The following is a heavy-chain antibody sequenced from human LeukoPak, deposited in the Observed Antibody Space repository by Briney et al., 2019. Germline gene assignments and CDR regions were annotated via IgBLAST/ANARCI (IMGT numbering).Heavy chain of an antibody. D-gene: IGHD5-18*01. CDR3: AKGGGYSYGSLDY. CDR1: GFTFSSYG. J-gene: IGHJ4*02. Sequence: GGSLRLSCAASGFTFSSYGMHWVRQAPGKGLEWVAVISYDGSNKYYADSVKGRFTISRDNSKNTLYLQMNSLRAEDTAVYYCAKGGGYSYGSLDYWGQGTLVTVSS. CDR2: ISYDGSNK. V-gene: IGHV3-30*18.